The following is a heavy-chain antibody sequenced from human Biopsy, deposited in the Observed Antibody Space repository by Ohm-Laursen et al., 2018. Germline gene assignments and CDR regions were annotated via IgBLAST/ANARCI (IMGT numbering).Heavy chain of an antibody. V-gene: IGHV1-2*02. CDR3: AKGQDLRGGAEYFQH. Sequence: SVKVSCKASGYTFTGQYLHWVRQVPGQGLEWMGWINPHSGTTKFAQDFQGRVTMTRDTSITTAYMELRRLRSDETAVYYCAKGQDLRGGAEYFQHWGQGALVTVSS. CDR2: INPHSGTT. D-gene: IGHD2-15*01. J-gene: IGHJ1*01. CDR1: GYTFTGQY.